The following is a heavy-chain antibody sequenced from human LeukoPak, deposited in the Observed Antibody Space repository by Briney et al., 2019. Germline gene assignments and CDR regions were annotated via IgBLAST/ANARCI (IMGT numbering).Heavy chain of an antibody. D-gene: IGHD3-22*01. V-gene: IGHV3-23*01. Sequence: PGGSLRLSCAASGFTFSSYAMSWVRQAPGNGLEWVSAISGSGGSTYYADSVKGRFTISRDNSKNTLYLQMNSLRAEDTAVYYCAILTAYYYDSSGLFDYWGQGTLVTVSS. J-gene: IGHJ4*02. CDR1: GFTFSSYA. CDR2: ISGSGGST. CDR3: AILTAYYYDSSGLFDY.